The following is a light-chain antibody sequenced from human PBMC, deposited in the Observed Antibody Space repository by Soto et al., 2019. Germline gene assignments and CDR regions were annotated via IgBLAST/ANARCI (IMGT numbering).Light chain of an antibody. CDR3: QQGFSRPRT. CDR2: TTS. CDR1: QSIRND. V-gene: IGKV1-39*01. Sequence: DIQMTQSPSSLSASVGDRVTITCRASQSIRNDLNWYQQRPGKAPKLLMYTTSNLERSVPSRFSGSGSGTDFTLTINNLQPEDFGTYFCQQGFSRPRTFGLGTTVEVK. J-gene: IGKJ1*01.